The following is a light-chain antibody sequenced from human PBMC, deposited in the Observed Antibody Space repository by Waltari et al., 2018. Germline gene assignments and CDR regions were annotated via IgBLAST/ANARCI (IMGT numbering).Light chain of an antibody. CDR3: CSYAGLGIYV. CDR2: EVT. V-gene: IGLV2-23*02. Sequence: QSGLTQPASVSGSPGQSITVSCTGTSSDVGNYNLVSWYQQYPGKAPRLMVYEVTKRTSGVSDSFFGSKSGNTASLTISGLQSEDEADYYCCSYAGLGIYVFGTGTKVTVL. CDR1: SSDVGNYNL. J-gene: IGLJ1*01.